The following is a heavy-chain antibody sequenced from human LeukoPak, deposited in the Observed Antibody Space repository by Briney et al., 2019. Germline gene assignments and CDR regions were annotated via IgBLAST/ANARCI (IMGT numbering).Heavy chain of an antibody. J-gene: IGHJ4*02. V-gene: IGHV1-69*04. CDR2: IIPNLGIA. CDR1: GGTFSSYA. CDR3: ATTPYGDFYFDY. Sequence: SVKVSCKASGGTFSSYAISWVRQAPGQGLEWMGRIIPNLGIANYAQKFQGRVTITADKSTSTAYMELSSLRSEDTAVYYCATTPYGDFYFDYWGQGTLVTVSS. D-gene: IGHD4-17*01.